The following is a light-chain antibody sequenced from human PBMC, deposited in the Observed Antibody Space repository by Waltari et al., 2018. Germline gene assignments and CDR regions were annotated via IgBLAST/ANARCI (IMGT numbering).Light chain of an antibody. Sequence: DVQMTQSPSTLSASVGDRVTITCRASQSSTNWLAWYQQKPGKAPKLLIYRTSNLESGVPSRFSGSGSGTEFTLTISSLQADDFATYYCQHYGTLWTFGQGTKVEVK. CDR1: QSSTNW. V-gene: IGKV1-5*03. CDR2: RTS. J-gene: IGKJ1*01. CDR3: QHYGTLWT.